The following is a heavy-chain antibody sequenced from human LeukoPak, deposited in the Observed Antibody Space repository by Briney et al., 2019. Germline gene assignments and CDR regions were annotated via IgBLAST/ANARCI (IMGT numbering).Heavy chain of an antibody. CDR2: INPNSGGT. Sequence: ASVNVSCKASGYTFTAYYMHWVRQAPGQGLEWMGRINPNSGGTNYAQKFQDRVTMTRDTSITTAYIELSGLTSDDTAVYYCARVEPPDASGMDVWGQGTTVTVSS. V-gene: IGHV1-2*06. J-gene: IGHJ6*02. D-gene: IGHD2-2*01. CDR1: GYTFTAYY. CDR3: ARVEPPDASGMDV.